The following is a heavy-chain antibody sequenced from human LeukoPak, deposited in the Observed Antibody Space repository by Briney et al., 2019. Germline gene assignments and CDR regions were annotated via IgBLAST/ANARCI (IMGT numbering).Heavy chain of an antibody. J-gene: IGHJ6*02. CDR2: IIPIVGIT. Sequence: GASVKVSCKASGGTFSSFGTNWVRQAPGQGLEWMGRIIPIVGITNYAQKFQGRVTIIADNSTRTAYMELSSLTSEDTAVYYCARGLHFTMVRGGTTNYYYGMDVWGQGTSVTVSS. D-gene: IGHD3-10*01. CDR3: ARGLHFTMVRGGTTNYYYGMDV. V-gene: IGHV1-69*04. CDR1: GGTFSSFG.